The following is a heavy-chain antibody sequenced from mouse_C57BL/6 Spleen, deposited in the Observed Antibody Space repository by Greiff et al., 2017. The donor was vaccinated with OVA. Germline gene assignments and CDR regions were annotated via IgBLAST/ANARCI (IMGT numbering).Heavy chain of an antibody. CDR2: ISSGSSTI. V-gene: IGHV5-17*01. CDR3: SSAYYHDSSDAMYY. D-gene: IGHD1-1*01. CDR1: GFTFSDYG. Sequence: EVQRVESGGGLVKPGGSLKLSCAASGFTFSDYGMYCVRQAPEKGLEWVAYISSGSSTIYYADTVKGRFPISRDNAKYTMFLQMTSLRSEDTDMDYCSSAYYHDSSDAMYYWGQGPSVTFSS. J-gene: IGHJ4*01.